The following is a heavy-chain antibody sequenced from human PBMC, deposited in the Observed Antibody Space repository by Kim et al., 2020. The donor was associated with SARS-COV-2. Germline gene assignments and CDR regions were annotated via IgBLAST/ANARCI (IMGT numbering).Heavy chain of an antibody. V-gene: IGHV4-39*01. D-gene: IGHD3-22*01. Sequence: RVTISIDTSKNQFSLKLSSVTAADTAVYYCARRPASYYDSSGYEADAFDIWGQGTMVTVSS. CDR3: ARRPASYYDSSGYEADAFDI. J-gene: IGHJ3*02.